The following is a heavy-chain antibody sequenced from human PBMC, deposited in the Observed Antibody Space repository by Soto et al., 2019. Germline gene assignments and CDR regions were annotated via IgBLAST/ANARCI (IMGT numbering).Heavy chain of an antibody. CDR3: ARPHRYCSGGSCLFDY. V-gene: IGHV5-51*01. D-gene: IGHD2-15*01. Sequence: GESLKISCKGSGYSFTSYWIGWVRQMTGKGLEWMGIIYPGDSDTRYSPSFQGQVTISADKSISTAYLQWSSLKASDTAMYYCARPHRYCSGGSCLFDYWGQGTLVTVSS. J-gene: IGHJ4*02. CDR2: IYPGDSDT. CDR1: GYSFTSYW.